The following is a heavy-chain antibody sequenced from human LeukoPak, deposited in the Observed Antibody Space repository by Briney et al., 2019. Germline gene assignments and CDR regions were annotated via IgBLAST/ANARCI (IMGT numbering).Heavy chain of an antibody. D-gene: IGHD6-13*01. V-gene: IGHV3-30-3*01. J-gene: IGHJ5*02. CDR1: GFTFSSYA. Sequence: GGSLRLSCAASGFTFSSYAMHWVRQAPGKGLEWVAVISYDGSNKYYADSVKGRFTISRDNSKNTLYLQMNSLRAEDTAVYYCARRAAASRRFDPWGQGTLVTVPS. CDR3: ARRAAASRRFDP. CDR2: ISYDGSNK.